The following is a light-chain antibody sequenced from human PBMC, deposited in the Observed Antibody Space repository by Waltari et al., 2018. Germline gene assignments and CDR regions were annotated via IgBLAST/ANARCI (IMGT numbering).Light chain of an antibody. CDR3: QHYNSFPWT. J-gene: IGKJ1*01. CDR1: QSISSW. V-gene: IGKV1-5*03. CDR2: KAS. Sequence: DIQMTQSPPTLTASVGDRVTITCRASQSISSWLAWYQQKPGKAPKFLIYKASNLESGVPSRFSGSGSGTEFTLTISSLQPDDFATYYCQHYNSFPWTFGQGTKVEIK.